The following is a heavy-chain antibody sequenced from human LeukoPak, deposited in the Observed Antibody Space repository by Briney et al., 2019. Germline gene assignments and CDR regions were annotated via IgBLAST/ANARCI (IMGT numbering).Heavy chain of an antibody. V-gene: IGHV3-7*01. CDR2: IKQDESEK. Sequence: GGSLRLSCAASGFTFSSYWMTWVRQAPGKGLEWVANIKQDESEKYYVDSVKGRFTISRDNAKNSLYLQTNSLRVEDTAVYYCASAAATHQWAIDIWGQGTMVTVSS. CDR1: GFTFSSYW. CDR3: ASAAATHQWAIDI. D-gene: IGHD6-13*01. J-gene: IGHJ3*02.